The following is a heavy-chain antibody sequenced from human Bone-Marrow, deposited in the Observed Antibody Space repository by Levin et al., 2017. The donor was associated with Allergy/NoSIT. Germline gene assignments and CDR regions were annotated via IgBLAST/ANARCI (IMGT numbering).Heavy chain of an antibody. J-gene: IGHJ4*02. CDR1: GFTFSSYG. CDR3: ARDGPSYQLLFWSPHAERYFDY. V-gene: IGHV3-33*01. Sequence: GGSLRLSCAASGFTFSSYGMHWVRQAPGKGLEWVAVIWYDGSNKYYADSVKGRFTISRDNSKNTLYLQMNSLRAEDTAVYYCARDGPSYQLLFWSPHAERYFDYWGQGTLVTVSS. CDR2: IWYDGSNK. D-gene: IGHD2-2*01.